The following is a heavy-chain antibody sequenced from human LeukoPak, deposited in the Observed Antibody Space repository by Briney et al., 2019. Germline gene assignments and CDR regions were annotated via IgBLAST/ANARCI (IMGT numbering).Heavy chain of an antibody. D-gene: IGHD6-13*01. Sequence: GGSLRLSCAASGFTFSDYYMSWIRQAPGKGLEWVSYISSSGSTIYYADSVKGRFTISRDNAKNSLYLQMNSLRAEDTAVYYCARDLIAAADINWFDPWGQGTLVTVSS. CDR2: ISSSGSTI. V-gene: IGHV3-11*04. CDR1: GFTFSDYY. J-gene: IGHJ5*02. CDR3: ARDLIAAADINWFDP.